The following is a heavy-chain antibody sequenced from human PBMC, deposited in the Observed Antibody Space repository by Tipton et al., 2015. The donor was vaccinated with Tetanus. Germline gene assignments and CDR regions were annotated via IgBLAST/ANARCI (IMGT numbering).Heavy chain of an antibody. V-gene: IGHV4-4*07. Sequence: LRLSCTVSRGPISSYYWSWIRQPAGKGLEWIGHISNGNADYVPSLKSRLTLSVDLSKNQISLKLHSVTAADAGFYYCARGITDGYNRRFDYWGQGTLVAVSS. D-gene: IGHD5-24*01. CDR1: RGPISSYY. CDR2: ISNGNA. CDR3: ARGITDGYNRRFDY. J-gene: IGHJ4*02.